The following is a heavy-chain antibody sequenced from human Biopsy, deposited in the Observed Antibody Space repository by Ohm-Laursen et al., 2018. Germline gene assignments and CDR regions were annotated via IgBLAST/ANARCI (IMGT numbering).Heavy chain of an antibody. CDR2: FRFEDRT. CDR3: ALGGGSYVNFDY. Sequence: SETLSLTCVVSGGSISNYFWTWIRQPPGKGLEWIGYFRFEDRTSYNSSLKSRVTISADTSKNQFSLRLSSVTAADTAVYYCALGGGSYVNFDYWGQGILVTVSS. V-gene: IGHV4-59*01. J-gene: IGHJ4*02. CDR1: GGSISNYF. D-gene: IGHD1-26*01.